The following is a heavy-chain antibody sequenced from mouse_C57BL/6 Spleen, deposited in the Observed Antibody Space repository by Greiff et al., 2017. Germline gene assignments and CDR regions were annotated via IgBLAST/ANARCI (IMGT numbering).Heavy chain of an antibody. V-gene: IGHV1-55*01. CDR3: ARQRIYYAMDY. J-gene: IGHJ4*01. CDR2: IYPGSGST. Sequence: QVQLQQPGAELVKPGASVKMSCKASGYTFTSYWITWVKQRPGQGLEWIGDIYPGSGSTNYNEKFKSKATLTVDTSSSTAYMQLSSLTSEDSSVYYCARQRIYYAMDYWGQGTSVTVSS. CDR1: GYTFTSYW.